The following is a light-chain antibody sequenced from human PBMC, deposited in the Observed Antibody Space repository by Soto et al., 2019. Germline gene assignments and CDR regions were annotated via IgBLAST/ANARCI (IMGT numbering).Light chain of an antibody. V-gene: IGLV2-14*01. CDR2: EVN. Sequence: QSVLTQPASVSGSPGQSITISCTGTSTDVGGYKYVSWYQQHPGTAPKLMIFEVNGRPSGVSDRFSGSKSGNTASLTISGLQPEDEADYYCSSFSSSRTPYVFGTGTKVTVL. CDR1: STDVGGYKY. CDR3: SSFSSSRTPYV. J-gene: IGLJ1*01.